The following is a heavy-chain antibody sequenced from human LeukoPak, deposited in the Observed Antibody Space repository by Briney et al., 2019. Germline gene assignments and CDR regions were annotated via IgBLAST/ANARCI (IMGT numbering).Heavy chain of an antibody. J-gene: IGHJ4*02. CDR3: AGGYPDYYDSSGPPRDY. CDR1: GFTFSSYS. Sequence: GGSLRLSCAASGFTFSSYSMNWVRQAPGKGLEWVSSISSSSSYIYYADSVKGRFTISRDNAKNSLYLQMNSLRAEDTAVYYCAGGYPDYYDSSGPPRDYWGQGTWSPSPQ. D-gene: IGHD3-22*01. V-gene: IGHV3-21*01. CDR2: ISSSSSYI.